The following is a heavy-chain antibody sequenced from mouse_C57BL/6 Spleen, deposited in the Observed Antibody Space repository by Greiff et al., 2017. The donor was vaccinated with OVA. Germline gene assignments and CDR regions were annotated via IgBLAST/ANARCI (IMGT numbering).Heavy chain of an antibody. CDR3: ARWIYGSSYDYFDY. V-gene: IGHV3-8*01. D-gene: IGHD1-1*01. CDR2: ISYSGST. J-gene: IGHJ2*01. Sequence: VHVKQSGPGLAKPSQTLSLTCSVTGYSITSDYWNWIRKFPGNKLEYMGYISYSGSTYYNPSLKSRISIIRDTSKNQYYLQLNSVTTEDTATYYCARWIYGSSYDYFDYWGQGTTLTVSS. CDR1: GYSITSDY.